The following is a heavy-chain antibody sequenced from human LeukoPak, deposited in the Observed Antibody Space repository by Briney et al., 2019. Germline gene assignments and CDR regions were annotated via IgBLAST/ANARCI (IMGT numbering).Heavy chain of an antibody. CDR2: ISACNGNT. J-gene: IGHJ5*02. CDR3: ARDKAFGIAVGNWFDP. V-gene: IGHV1-18*04. D-gene: IGHD6-19*01. Sequence: ASVKVSCKASGYTFTSYGISWVRQAPGQGLEWMGWISACNGNTNYAQKLQGRVTMTTDTSTSTAYMELRSLRSDDTAVYYCARDKAFGIAVGNWFDPWGQGTLVTVSS. CDR1: GYTFTSYG.